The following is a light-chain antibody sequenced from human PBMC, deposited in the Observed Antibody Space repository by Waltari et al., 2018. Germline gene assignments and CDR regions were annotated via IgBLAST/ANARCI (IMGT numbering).Light chain of an antibody. CDR2: WAS. CDR3: QQYYTIPVT. Sequence: DIVMTQSPDSLAVSLGERATINCKSSQSVLYSPNNKNYLAWYQQKPGQPPKMLIYWASTRESGVPDRFRGSGSGTDFTLTISSLQAEDVAVYYGQQYYTIPVTFGQGTKVEIK. CDR1: QSVLYSPNNKNY. J-gene: IGKJ1*01. V-gene: IGKV4-1*01.